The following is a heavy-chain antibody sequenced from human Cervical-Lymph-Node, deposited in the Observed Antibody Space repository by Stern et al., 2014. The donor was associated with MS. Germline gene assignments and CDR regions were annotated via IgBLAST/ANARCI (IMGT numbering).Heavy chain of an antibody. CDR1: GFTFSSYG. V-gene: IGHV3-30*18. CDR3: AKDPGIVVVPAAAYFDY. CDR2: ISYDGSNK. D-gene: IGHD2-2*01. J-gene: IGHJ4*02. Sequence: VQLEESGGGVVQPGRSLRLSCAASGFTFSSYGMHWVRQAPGKGLEWVAVISYDGSNKYYADSVKGRFTISRDNSKNTLYLQMNSLRAEDTAVYYCAKDPGIVVVPAAAYFDYWGQGTLVTVSS.